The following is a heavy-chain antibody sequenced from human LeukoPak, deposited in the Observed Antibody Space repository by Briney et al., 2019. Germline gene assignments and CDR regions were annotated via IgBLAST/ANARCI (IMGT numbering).Heavy chain of an antibody. J-gene: IGHJ4*02. CDR1: GGSFSGYY. CDR3: ARDQGQGLVPFDY. Sequence: PSETLSLTCAVYGGSFSGYYWSWIRQPPGKGLEWIGEINHSGSTNYNPSLKSRVTISVDTSKNQFSLKLSSVTAADTAVYYCARDQGQGLVPFDYWGQGTLVTVSS. V-gene: IGHV4-34*01. D-gene: IGHD6-6*01. CDR2: INHSGST.